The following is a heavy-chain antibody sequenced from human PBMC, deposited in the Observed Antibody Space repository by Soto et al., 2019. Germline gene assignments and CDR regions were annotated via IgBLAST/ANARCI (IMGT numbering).Heavy chain of an antibody. CDR3: ARCIVVREHLVRSRWFDP. V-gene: IGHV1-8*01. CDR1: GYTFTSYD. CDR2: MNPNSGNT. J-gene: IGHJ5*02. Sequence: GASVKVSCKASGYTFTSYDINWVRQATGQGLEWMGWMNPNSGNTGYAQKFQGRVTMTRNTSISTAYMELSSLRSEDTAVYYCARCIVVREHLVRSRWFDPWGQGTLVTVSS. D-gene: IGHD6-13*01.